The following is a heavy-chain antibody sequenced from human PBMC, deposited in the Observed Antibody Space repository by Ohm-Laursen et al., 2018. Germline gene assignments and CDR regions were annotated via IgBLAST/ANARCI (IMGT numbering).Heavy chain of an antibody. CDR1: EFSLSTSGMR. J-gene: IGHJ6*02. CDR2: IDWDDDK. V-gene: IGHV2-70*04. D-gene: IGHD6-13*01. CDR3: ARSSSPYGMDV. Sequence: TQTLTLTGTFSEFSLSTSGMRVSWIRQPPGKALEWLARIDWDDDKFYSTSLKTRLTISKDTSKNQVVLTMTNMDPVDTATYYCARSSSPYGMDVWGQGTTVTVSS.